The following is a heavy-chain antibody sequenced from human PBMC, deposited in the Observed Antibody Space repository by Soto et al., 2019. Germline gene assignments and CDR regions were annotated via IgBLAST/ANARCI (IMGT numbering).Heavy chain of an antibody. V-gene: IGHV3-74*01. J-gene: IGHJ6*02. CDR2: SKSDGSDT. CDR1: GFNLRTNW. D-gene: IGHD2-2*02. Sequence: EVQLVESGGGLVQPGGSLRLSCVASGFNLRTNWMHWVRQAPGKGLEWVSRSKSDGSDTIYADSVQGRFTTSRDNAKNMLYLQMDSLRAEETAVSFCIKDTYPNAIKGMDVWGQGTSVTVSS. CDR3: IKDTYPNAIKGMDV.